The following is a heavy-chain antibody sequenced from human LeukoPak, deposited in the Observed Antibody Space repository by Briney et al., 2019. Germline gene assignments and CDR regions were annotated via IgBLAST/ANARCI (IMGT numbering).Heavy chain of an antibody. CDR1: DGSISSYY. J-gene: IGHJ4*02. V-gene: IGHV4-59*01. CDR3: ARAAIEYYYGSGSYYTFLGYFDY. CDR2: IYYSGST. Sequence: SETLSLTCTVSDGSISSYYWSWIRQPPGKGLEWIGYIYYSGSTNYNPSLKSRVTISVDTSKNQFSLKLSSVTAADTAVYYCARAAIEYYYGSGSYYTFLGYFDYWGQGTLVTVSS. D-gene: IGHD3-10*01.